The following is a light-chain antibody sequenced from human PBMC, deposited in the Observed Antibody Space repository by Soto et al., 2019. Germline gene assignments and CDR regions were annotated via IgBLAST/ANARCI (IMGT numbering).Light chain of an antibody. J-gene: IGKJ4*01. V-gene: IGKV1D-13*01. Sequence: AIQLTQSPSSLSASVGDRVTITCRASQGISSALAWYRQKPGKAPKLLIYDASSLESGVPSRFSGSGSGTDFTLTISSLQPEDFATYYCQQFNNYPFFGGGTKVDIK. CDR3: QQFNNYPF. CDR2: DAS. CDR1: QGISSA.